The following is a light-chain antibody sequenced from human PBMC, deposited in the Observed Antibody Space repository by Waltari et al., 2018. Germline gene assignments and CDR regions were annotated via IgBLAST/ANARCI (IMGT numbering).Light chain of an antibody. J-gene: IGLJ3*02. CDR2: VNSDGSP. V-gene: IGLV4-69*01. CDR3: QTWGTGIQV. CDR1: GEYSAYA. Sequence: LVLTQSPSASASLGASATLTCSLPGEYSAYAIAWHQQQPLKVPRYLMTVNSDGSPKQGDGISERFSGSSSDVDRYLIISRLQSDDEADYFCQTWGTGIQVFGSGTKLTVL.